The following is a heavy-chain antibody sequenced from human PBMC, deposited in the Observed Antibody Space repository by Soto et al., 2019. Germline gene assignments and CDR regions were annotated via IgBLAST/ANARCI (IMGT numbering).Heavy chain of an antibody. V-gene: IGHV4-61*01. CDR3: ARAPYYYDSSGYSGFAFDI. CDR2: IYYSGST. J-gene: IGHJ3*02. CDR1: GGSVSSGSYY. D-gene: IGHD3-22*01. Sequence: SETLSLTCTVSGGSVSSGSYYWSWIRQPPGKGLEWIGYIYYSGSTNYNPSLKRRVTISVDTSQNQFSLKLSSVTAADTAVYYCARAPYYYDSSGYSGFAFDIWGQGTMVTVSS.